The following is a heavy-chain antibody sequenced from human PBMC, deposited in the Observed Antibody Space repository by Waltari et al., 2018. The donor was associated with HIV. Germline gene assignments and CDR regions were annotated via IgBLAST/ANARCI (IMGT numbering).Heavy chain of an antibody. CDR1: GFTFNSYV. CDR2: ISGGGGTT. Sequence: EVQLLESGGGLVQPGGSLKLSCAASGFTFNSYVMSWVRQAPGKGREWGSVISGGGGTTYYADSVKGRFTISRDNSKNTLYLQMNSLRAEDTAIYYCAKPEGPWELYYYGMDVWGQGTTVTVSS. D-gene: IGHD1-26*01. V-gene: IGHV3-23*01. J-gene: IGHJ6*02. CDR3: AKPEGPWELYYYGMDV.